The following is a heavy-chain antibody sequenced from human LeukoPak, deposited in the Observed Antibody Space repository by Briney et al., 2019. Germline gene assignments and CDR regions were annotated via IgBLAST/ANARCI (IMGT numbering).Heavy chain of an antibody. CDR1: GFTFSSYS. CDR2: ISSSSSYI. Sequence: SGGSLRLSCAASGFTFSSYSMNWVRQAPGKGLEWVSSISSSSSYIYYADSVKGRFTISRDNAKNSLYLQMNSLRAEDTAVYYCAGGYSSSWYPYTFDYWGQGTLVTVSS. D-gene: IGHD6-13*01. CDR3: AGGYSSSWYPYTFDY. J-gene: IGHJ4*02. V-gene: IGHV3-21*01.